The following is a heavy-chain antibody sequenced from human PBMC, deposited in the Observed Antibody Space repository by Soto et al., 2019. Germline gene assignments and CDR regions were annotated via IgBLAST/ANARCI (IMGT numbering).Heavy chain of an antibody. D-gene: IGHD2-2*01. J-gene: IGHJ6*02. Sequence: ASVKVSCKASGYTFTSYAMHWVRQAPGQRLEWMGWINAGNGNAKYSQKFQGRVTITRDTSASTAYMELSSLRSEDTAVYYCARDRGFVVVVPAGGMDVWGQGTTVTVSS. CDR3: ARDRGFVVVVPAGGMDV. V-gene: IGHV1-3*01. CDR2: INAGNGNA. CDR1: GYTFTSYA.